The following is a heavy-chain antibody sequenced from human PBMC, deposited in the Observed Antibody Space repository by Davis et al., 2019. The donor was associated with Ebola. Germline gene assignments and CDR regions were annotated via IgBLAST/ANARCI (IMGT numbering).Heavy chain of an antibody. CDR2: IYHSGST. Sequence: MPSETLSLTCTVSGGSTSSSSYYWGWIRQPPGKGLEWIGSIYHSGSTYYNPSLKSRVTISVDTSKNQFSPKLSSVTAADTAVYYCAALGYCSGGSCYHFDYWGQGTLVTVSS. CDR1: GGSTSSSSYY. D-gene: IGHD2-15*01. J-gene: IGHJ4*02. CDR3: AALGYCSGGSCYHFDY. V-gene: IGHV4-39*01.